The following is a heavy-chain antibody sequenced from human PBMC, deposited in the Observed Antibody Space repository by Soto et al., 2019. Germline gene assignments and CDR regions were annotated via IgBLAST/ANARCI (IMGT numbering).Heavy chain of an antibody. D-gene: IGHD1-1*01. V-gene: IGHV2-5*02. CDR1: GFSLSTNGVG. CDR2: FYWDDDK. CDR3: AYRKGAATGTGNWFDP. Sequence: QITLKESGPTLVKPTETLTLTCTFSGFSLSTNGVGVGWIRQPPGKALEWLGLFYWDDDKRYSPSLEGRLTITKDTAKNQVDLTMPNMDPVDTGTYYCAYRKGAATGTGNWFDPWGQGIPVTVSS. J-gene: IGHJ5*02.